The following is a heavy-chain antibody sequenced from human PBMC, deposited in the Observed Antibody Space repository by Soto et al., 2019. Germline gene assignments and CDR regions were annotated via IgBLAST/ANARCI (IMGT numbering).Heavy chain of an antibody. J-gene: IGHJ5*02. CDR1: GGSICSGGYY. CDR3: ARDRRAGIDSSGYPRYNWFDP. V-gene: IGHV4-31*03. CDR2: IYYSGST. Sequence: PSETLSLTCTVSGGSICSGGYYWSWIRQHPGKGLEWIGYIYYSGSTYYNPSLKSRVTISVDTSKNQFSLKLSSVTAADTAVYYCARDRRAGIDSSGYPRYNWFDPWGQGTLVTVSS. D-gene: IGHD3-22*01.